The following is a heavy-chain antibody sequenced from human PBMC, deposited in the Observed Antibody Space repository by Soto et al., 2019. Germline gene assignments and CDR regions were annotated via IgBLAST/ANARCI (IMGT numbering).Heavy chain of an antibody. CDR2: IFYSGST. CDR1: GGSINSGGYY. V-gene: IGHV4-31*03. Sequence: QVQLQESGPGLVKPSQTLSLICTVSGGSINSGGYYWNWIRQHPGKVLEWIGYIFYSGSTYYNACRRSRVTISADTYENQFSLNLSSMTAADPPVYFCAGGYRQSGYSSSWVFDYWGQGTLVNVSS. CDR3: AGGYRQSGYSSSWVFDY. J-gene: IGHJ4*02. D-gene: IGHD6-13*01.